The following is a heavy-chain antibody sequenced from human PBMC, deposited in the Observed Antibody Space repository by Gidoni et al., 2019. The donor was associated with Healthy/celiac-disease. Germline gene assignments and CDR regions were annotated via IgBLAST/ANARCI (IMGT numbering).Heavy chain of an antibody. D-gene: IGHD6-19*01. CDR3: ARDTLDSSGWYVFDY. CDR1: GFTFSCYA. J-gene: IGHJ4*02. CDR2: ISYDGSNK. Sequence: QVQLVESGGGVVQPGRSLRLSGAASGFTFSCYAMHWVRQAPGKGLEWVAVISYDGSNKYYADSVKGRFTISRDNSKNTLYLQMNSLRAEDTAVYYCARDTLDSSGWYVFDYWGQGTLVTVSS. V-gene: IGHV3-30*04.